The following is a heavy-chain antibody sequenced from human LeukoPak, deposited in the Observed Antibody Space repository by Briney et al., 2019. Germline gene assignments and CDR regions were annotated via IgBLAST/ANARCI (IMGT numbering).Heavy chain of an antibody. CDR3: VRTPPNWGFDF. D-gene: IGHD7-27*01. CDR2: MSPNSGDT. CDR1: EYTFTTHD. Sequence: GASVKLSCKASEYTFTTHDINWVRQATGLGPEWLGWMSPNSGDTGYAQKFQGRVTMTSDSYISTAYMELSSLRSEDTAIYYCVRTPPNWGFDFWGQGTLVTVSS. V-gene: IGHV1-8*01. J-gene: IGHJ4*02.